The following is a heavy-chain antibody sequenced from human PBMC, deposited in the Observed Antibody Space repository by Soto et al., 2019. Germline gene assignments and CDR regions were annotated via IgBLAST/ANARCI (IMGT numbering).Heavy chain of an antibody. CDR2: IIPIFGTS. CDR1: GGSFSSNT. V-gene: IGHV1-69*01. CDR3: ARDVLLVVVSATRAAGWVDH. Sequence: QLQLVQSGAEVKKPGSSVNVSCKTSGGSFSSNTITCVRQAHGQGREWMGGIIPIFGTSNYAQKFQGRVTITADESTNTVYMELSRLRYEDTAVYYCARDVLLVVVSATRAAGWVDHWGQGTLVTVSS. J-gene: IGHJ5*02. D-gene: IGHD2-15*01.